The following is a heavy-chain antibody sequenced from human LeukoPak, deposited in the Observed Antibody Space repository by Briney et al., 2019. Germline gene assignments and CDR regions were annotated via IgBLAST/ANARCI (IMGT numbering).Heavy chain of an antibody. CDR2: ISGSGGST. Sequence: PGGSLRFSCAASGFTFSSYAMSWVRQAPGKGLEWVSAISGSGGSTYYADSVKGRFTISRDNSKNTLYLQMNSLRAEDTAVYYCAKGVVVVPAAIDYWGQGTLVTVSS. V-gene: IGHV3-23*01. CDR3: AKGVVVVPAAIDY. CDR1: GFTFSSYA. D-gene: IGHD2-2*01. J-gene: IGHJ4*02.